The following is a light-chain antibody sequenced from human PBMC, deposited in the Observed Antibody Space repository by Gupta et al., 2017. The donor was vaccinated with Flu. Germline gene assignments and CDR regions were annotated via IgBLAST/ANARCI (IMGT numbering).Light chain of an antibody. CDR1: QSITNNF. CDR3: QQEDNSLYT. CDR2: GAS. J-gene: IGKJ2*01. Sequence: EIVLTQTPDTLYLSPGDRATRSCRASQSITNNFLAWYQQKSGQAPRLLIYGASDRATGIPDRFSGSGSGTDFTLTISRLEPEEFAVYYCQQEDNSLYTFGQGTKLEIK. V-gene: IGKV3-20*01.